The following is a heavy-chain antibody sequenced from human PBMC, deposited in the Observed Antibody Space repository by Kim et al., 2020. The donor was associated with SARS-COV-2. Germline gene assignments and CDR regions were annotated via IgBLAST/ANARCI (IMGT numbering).Heavy chain of an antibody. J-gene: IGHJ6*02. CDR2: INPSGGST. Sequence: ASVKVSCKASGYTFTSYYMHWVRQAPGQGLEWMGIINPSGGSTSYAQKFQGRVTMTRDTSTSTVYMELSSLRSEDTAVYYCARDHTVVVPAAADYYYYGMDVWGQGTTVTVSS. CDR1: GYTFTSYY. V-gene: IGHV1-46*01. D-gene: IGHD2-2*01. CDR3: ARDHTVVVPAAADYYYYGMDV.